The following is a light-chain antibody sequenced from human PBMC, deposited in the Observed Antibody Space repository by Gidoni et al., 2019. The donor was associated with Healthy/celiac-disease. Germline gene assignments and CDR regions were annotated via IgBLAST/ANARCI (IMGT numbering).Light chain of an antibody. Sequence: IVLTQSPPTLSLSPGERATLSCRASQSVSSYLAWYQQKPGQAPRLLIYDASNRATGIPARFSGSGSGTDFTLTISSLEPEDIAAYYCQQRSNWPPAFGGGTKVEIK. CDR1: QSVSSY. CDR3: QQRSNWPPA. V-gene: IGKV3-11*01. J-gene: IGKJ4*01. CDR2: DAS.